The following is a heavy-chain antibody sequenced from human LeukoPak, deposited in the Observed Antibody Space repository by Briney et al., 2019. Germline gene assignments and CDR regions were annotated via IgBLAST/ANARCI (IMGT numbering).Heavy chain of an antibody. CDR2: ISAYNGNT. J-gene: IGHJ5*02. D-gene: IGHD2-21*02. CDR3: ARIRGPQGKNIVVVTAIFAARFDP. V-gene: IGHV1-18*03. CDR1: GYTFTSYG. Sequence: GASVKVSCKASGYTFTSYGISWVRQAPGQGLEWMGWISAYNGNTNYAQKLQGRVTMTTDTSTSTAYMELRSLRSDDMAVYYCARIRGPQGKNIVVVTAIFAARFDPWGQGTLVTVSS.